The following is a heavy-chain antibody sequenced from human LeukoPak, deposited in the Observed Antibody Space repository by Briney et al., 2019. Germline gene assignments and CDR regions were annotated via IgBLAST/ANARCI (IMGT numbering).Heavy chain of an antibody. Sequence: GASVKVSCKASGYRFISNYIQWVRQAPGLGPEWMGGMHPGNGNTRCAEKFQGRVTMTRDTSINTAYMDLSSLRSDDTAVYYCAREGSYCVGGDCYSFDFWGQGTLITVSS. V-gene: IGHV1-2*02. D-gene: IGHD2-21*02. J-gene: IGHJ4*02. CDR2: MHPGNGNT. CDR1: GYRFISNY. CDR3: AREGSYCVGGDCYSFDF.